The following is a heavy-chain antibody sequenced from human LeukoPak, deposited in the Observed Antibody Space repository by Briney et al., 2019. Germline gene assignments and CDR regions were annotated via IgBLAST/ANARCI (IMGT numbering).Heavy chain of an antibody. CDR3: AREIEYYYDSSGYFDY. CDR1: GDSVSSNSAA. J-gene: IGHJ4*02. CDR2: TYYRSKWYN. V-gene: IGHV6-1*01. Sequence: SQTLSLTCAISGDSVSSNSAAWTWIRQSPSRGLEWLGRTYYRSKWYNDYAVSVKSRITINPDTSKNQFSLQLNSVTPEDTAVYYCAREIEYYYDSSGYFDYWGQGTLVTVSS. D-gene: IGHD3-22*01.